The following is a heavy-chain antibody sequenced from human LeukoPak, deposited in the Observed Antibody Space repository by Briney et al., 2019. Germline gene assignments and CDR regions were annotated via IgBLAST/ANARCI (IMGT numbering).Heavy chain of an antibody. Sequence: GGSLRLSXAASGFTFSSYAMSWVRQAPGKGLEWVSAISGSGGSTYYADSVKGRFTISRDNSKNTLYPQMNSLRAEDTAVYYCAKGLSQIDSCWDYWGQGALVTVSS. CDR2: ISGSGGST. J-gene: IGHJ4*02. CDR3: AKGLSQIDSCWDY. CDR1: GFTFSSYA. V-gene: IGHV3-23*01. D-gene: IGHD2-2*01.